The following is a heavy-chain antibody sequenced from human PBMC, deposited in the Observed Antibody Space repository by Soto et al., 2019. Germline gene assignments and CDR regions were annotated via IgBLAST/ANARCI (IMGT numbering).Heavy chain of an antibody. D-gene: IGHD1-1*01. CDR2: ISYDGSNK. CDR3: AKDYNYGEYYYGMDV. V-gene: IGHV3-30*18. CDR1: GFTFSSYG. J-gene: IGHJ6*02. Sequence: PGGSLRLSCAASGFTFSSYGMHWVRQAPGKGLEWVAVISYDGSNKYYADSVKGRFTISRDNSKNTLYLQMNSLRAEDTAVYYCAKDYNYGEYYYGMDVWGQGTTVTVYS.